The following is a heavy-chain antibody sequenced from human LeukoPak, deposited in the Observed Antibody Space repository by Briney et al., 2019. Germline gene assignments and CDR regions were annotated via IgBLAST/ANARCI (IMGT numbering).Heavy chain of an antibody. V-gene: IGHV2-26*01. Sequence: ESGPTLANPTETLTLTCTVSVFSLSNARMGVSWIRQPPGKALEWLAHIFSNDEKYYSTSLKSRLPISKDTSKSQVVLTMTIMDPVDTATYYCARIEAMGDAFDIWGQGTMVTVSS. CDR2: IFSNDEK. CDR1: VFSLSNARMG. D-gene: IGHD5-18*01. CDR3: ARIEAMGDAFDI. J-gene: IGHJ3*02.